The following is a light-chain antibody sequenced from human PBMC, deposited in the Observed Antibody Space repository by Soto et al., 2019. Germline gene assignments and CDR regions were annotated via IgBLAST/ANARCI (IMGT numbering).Light chain of an antibody. J-gene: IGLJ2*01. CDR1: SSDVGGYNF. CDR3: SSYTIDTTLDVL. V-gene: IGLV2-14*01. CDR2: DVT. Sequence: QSALTQPASVSGSPGQSITISCTGTSSDVGGYNFVSWYQQHPGKAPKLMIYDVTNRPSGVSNRFSGSKSGNTASLTISGLQAEDEADYYCSSYTIDTTLDVLFGGGTKLTVL.